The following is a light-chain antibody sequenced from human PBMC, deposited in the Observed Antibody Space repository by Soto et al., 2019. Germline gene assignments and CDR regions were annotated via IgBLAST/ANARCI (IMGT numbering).Light chain of an antibody. J-gene: IGKJ1*01. CDR2: GAS. CDR3: QQYGSTPRT. V-gene: IGKV3-20*01. CDR1: QSVSSNY. Sequence: EIVLTQSPGTLSLSPGERATLSCRASQSVSSNYVAWYQQQPGQAPRLLVHGASTRVTGIPDRFTGSGSETDFTLTISRLEPEDFAVYFCQQYGSTPRTFGQGTKVEVK.